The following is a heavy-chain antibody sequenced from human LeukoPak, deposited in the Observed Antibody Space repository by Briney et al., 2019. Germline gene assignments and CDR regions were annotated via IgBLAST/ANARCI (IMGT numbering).Heavy chain of an antibody. CDR1: GFTFSSYS. J-gene: IGHJ4*02. Sequence: GGSLRLSCAASGFTFSSYSMNGLPQAPGKGLEWVSSISSSTVDIYYANSVKGRFTISRDNPKNSLSLQMNTLRAEDTPVYYCARAYHPLSSVAAIFSLVYWGEGTLVTVSS. CDR2: ISSSTVDI. V-gene: IGHV3-21*01. D-gene: IGHD2-15*01. CDR3: ARAYHPLSSVAAIFSLVY.